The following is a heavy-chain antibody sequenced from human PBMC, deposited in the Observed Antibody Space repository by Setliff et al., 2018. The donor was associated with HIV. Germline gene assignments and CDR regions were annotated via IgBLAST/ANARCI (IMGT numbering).Heavy chain of an antibody. CDR1: GGTFSSYA. V-gene: IGHV1-69*06. J-gene: IGHJ5*02. CDR3: SRSGGGYYTKNINWFDP. D-gene: IGHD3-3*01. Sequence: SVKVSCKASGGTFSSYAITWVRQAPGQGLEWMGRIIPIFGSANYAQKLQGRVTITADKSTSTAYMELRRLRSEDTAVYYCSRSGGGYYTKNINWFDPWGQGTLVTVSS. CDR2: IIPIFGSA.